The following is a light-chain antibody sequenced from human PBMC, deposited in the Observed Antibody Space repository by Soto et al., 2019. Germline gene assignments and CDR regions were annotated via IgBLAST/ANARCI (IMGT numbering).Light chain of an antibody. CDR3: QQYNSYPYT. CDR1: QSISSW. CDR2: KAS. V-gene: IGKV1-5*03. Sequence: DIQMTQSPSTLSASVGDRVTITCRASQSISSWLAWYQQKPGKAPNLLIYKASLLQSGVPSRFSGSGSGTEFTLTFSSLQPDDFAPYYCQQYNSYPYTFGQRTKLEIK. J-gene: IGKJ2*01.